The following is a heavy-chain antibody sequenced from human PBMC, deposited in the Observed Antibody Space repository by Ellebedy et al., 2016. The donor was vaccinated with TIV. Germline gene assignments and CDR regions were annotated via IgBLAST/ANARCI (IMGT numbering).Heavy chain of an antibody. V-gene: IGHV3-74*01. CDR2: ITSDGRRT. D-gene: IGHD3-10*01. CDR1: GFSLSNYW. Sequence: GGSLRLXXAVSGFSLSNYWMHWVRQAPGKGLVWVSYITSDGRRTSYADSVKGRFTISRDNAKNSLYLQMNSLRAEDTAVYSCARAFYGASQGGFDPWGQGTLVTVSS. J-gene: IGHJ5*02. CDR3: ARAFYGASQGGFDP.